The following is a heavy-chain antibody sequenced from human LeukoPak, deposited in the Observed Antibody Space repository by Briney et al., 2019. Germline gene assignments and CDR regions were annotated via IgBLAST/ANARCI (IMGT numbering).Heavy chain of an antibody. V-gene: IGHV3-23*01. CDR3: AKRGVVIRVILVGFHKEAYYFDS. J-gene: IGHJ4*02. Sequence: GGSLRLSCAVSGITLSNYGVSWVRQAPGKGLEWVTAISDRGSRTNYADSVKGRFTISRDHPKNTLYLQMNSLRAEGTAVYFCAKRGVVIRVILVGFHKEAYYFDSWGQGALVTVSS. CDR2: ISDRGSRT. D-gene: IGHD3-22*01. CDR1: GITLSNYG.